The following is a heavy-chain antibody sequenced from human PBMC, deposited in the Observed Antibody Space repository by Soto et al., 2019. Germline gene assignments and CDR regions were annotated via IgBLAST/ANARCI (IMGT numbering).Heavy chain of an antibody. D-gene: IGHD6-13*01. J-gene: IGHJ6*03. Sequence: GGSLRLSCAASGFTFSSYSMNWVRQAPGKGLEWVSSISSSSSYIYYADSVKGRFTISRDNAKNSLYLQMNSLRAEDTAVYYCAREGIAAAPSYMDVWGKGTTVTVSS. CDR1: GFTFSSYS. V-gene: IGHV3-21*01. CDR2: ISSSSSYI. CDR3: AREGIAAAPSYMDV.